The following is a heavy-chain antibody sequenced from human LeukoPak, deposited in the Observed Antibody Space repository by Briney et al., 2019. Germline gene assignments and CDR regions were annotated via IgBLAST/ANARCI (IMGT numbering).Heavy chain of an antibody. D-gene: IGHD3-10*01. V-gene: IGHV1-69*05. CDR1: GGTFSSYA. J-gene: IGHJ5*02. CDR3: ARGGWYYYGSGSSNWFDP. Sequence: SVKVSXKASGGTFSSYAISWVRQAHGQGLEWMGRIIPIFGTANYAQKFQGRVTITTDESTSTAYMELSSLRSEDTAVYYCARGGWYYYGSGSSNWFDPWGQGTLVTVSS. CDR2: IIPIFGTA.